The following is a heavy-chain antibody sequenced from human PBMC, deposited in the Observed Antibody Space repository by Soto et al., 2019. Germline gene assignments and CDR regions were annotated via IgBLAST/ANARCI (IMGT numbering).Heavy chain of an antibody. D-gene: IGHD1-26*01. CDR3: ATDGGYRGSNFYGAY. CDR1: GFTFTKAY. J-gene: IGHJ4*02. CDR2: IKNNDDGGTT. V-gene: IGHV3-15*01. Sequence: EVQLVESGGGLVEPGGAISLSCVASGFTFTKAYMSWVRQAPGKGLEWVGRIKNNDDGGTTDYATSVKGRFTISSDDSEHTLYLQMNSLKTEDTSVYYCATDGGYRGSNFYGAYWGQGTLVTVSS.